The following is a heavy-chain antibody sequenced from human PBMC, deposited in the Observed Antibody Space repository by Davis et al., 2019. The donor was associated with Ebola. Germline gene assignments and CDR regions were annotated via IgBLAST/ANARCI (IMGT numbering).Heavy chain of an antibody. D-gene: IGHD7-27*01. CDR3: ARAADWGWLGYLDS. CDR2: ITKDGVSS. J-gene: IGHJ4*02. V-gene: IGHV3-64*02. Sequence: GSLRLSCAASGFTFSAHGMHWVRQAPGKGLEFVAAITKDGVSSYYSESVRGRLTISRDNSQKTLYLQMGGLRPEDTAVYYCARAADWGWLGYLDSWGRGALVTVSS. CDR1: GFTFSAHG.